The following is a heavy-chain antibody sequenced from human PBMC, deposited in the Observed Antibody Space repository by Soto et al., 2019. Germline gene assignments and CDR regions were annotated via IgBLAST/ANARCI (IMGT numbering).Heavy chain of an antibody. V-gene: IGHV5-51*01. D-gene: IGHD3-9*01. J-gene: IGHJ4*02. CDR2: TYPGDSDT. CDR3: ARPPVPGYSIHFNS. CDR1: GYRFTSYW. Sequence: AESLKISCKGSGYRFTSYWIGWVRQKPGKGLEGMGITYPGDSDTRYSPSFQGQVTISADRSTGTAFRQWRSLKVSDTAIYYCARPPVPGYSIHFNSWGQGTLVTVSS.